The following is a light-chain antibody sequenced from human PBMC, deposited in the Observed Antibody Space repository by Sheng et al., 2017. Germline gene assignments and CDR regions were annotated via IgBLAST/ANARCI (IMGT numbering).Light chain of an antibody. J-gene: IGKJ1*01. V-gene: IGKV4-1*01. Sequence: DIVMTQSPDSLAVSLGERATINCKSSQSVLYSSNNKNYLAWYQQKPGQAPKVLIYKASRLESGVPSRFSGSESGTEFTLTINSLQPDDFATYYCLQYSSYWTFGQGTKVEI. CDR2: KAS. CDR1: QSVLYSSNNKNY. CDR3: LQYSSYWT.